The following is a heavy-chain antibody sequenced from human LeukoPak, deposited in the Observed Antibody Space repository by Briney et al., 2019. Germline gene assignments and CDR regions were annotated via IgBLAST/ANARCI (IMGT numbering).Heavy chain of an antibody. CDR1: GGTFTNYA. D-gene: IGHD5-18*01. CDR2: INPIFGTA. Sequence: ASVKVSCKGSGGTFTNYAISGVGQAPGKGGEWMGGINPIFGTANYAQKFQGRVTITADESTSTAYMELSSLRSEDTAVYYCARGRGYSYGDLGDFDYWGQGTLVTVSS. CDR3: ARGRGYSYGDLGDFDY. V-gene: IGHV1-69*13. J-gene: IGHJ4*02.